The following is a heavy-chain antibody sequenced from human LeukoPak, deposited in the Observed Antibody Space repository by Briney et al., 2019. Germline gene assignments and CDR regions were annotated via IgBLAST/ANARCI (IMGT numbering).Heavy chain of an antibody. Sequence: MPSETLSLTCTVSGGSISSGGYYWSWIRQHPGKGLEWIGYIYYSGSTYYNPSLKSRVTISVDTSKNQFSLKLSSVTAADTAVYYCARGQPDYAGAFDIWGQGTMVTVSS. J-gene: IGHJ3*02. CDR1: GGSISSGGYY. CDR3: ARGQPDYAGAFDI. CDR2: IYYSGST. D-gene: IGHD4/OR15-4a*01. V-gene: IGHV4-31*03.